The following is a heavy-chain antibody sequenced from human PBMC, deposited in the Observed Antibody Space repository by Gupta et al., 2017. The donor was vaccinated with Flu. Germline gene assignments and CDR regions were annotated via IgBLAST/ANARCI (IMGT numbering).Heavy chain of an antibody. CDR1: GFTFSSYS. CDR2: ISSSSSYI. D-gene: IGHD3-22*01. Sequence: EVQLVESGGGLVKPGGSLRLSCAASGFTFSSYSMNWVRQAPGKGLEWVSSISSSSSYIYYADSVKGRFTISRDNAKNSLYLQMNSLRAEDTAVYYCAREDYYDSSGYTRGYWYFDLWGRGTLVTVSS. J-gene: IGHJ2*01. V-gene: IGHV3-21*01. CDR3: AREDYYDSSGYTRGYWYFDL.